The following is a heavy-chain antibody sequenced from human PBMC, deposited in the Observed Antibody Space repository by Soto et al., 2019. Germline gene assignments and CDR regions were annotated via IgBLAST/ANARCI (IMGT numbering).Heavy chain of an antibody. V-gene: IGHV3-23*01. CDR2: ISGSGGST. CDR1: GFTFSSYA. Sequence: GGSLRLSCAASGFTFSSYAMSWVRQAPGKGLEWVSAISGSGGSTYYADSVKGRFTISRDNSKNTLYLQMSSLRAEDTAVYLCAKLLGGDLWSGYIDFWGQGTLVTVSS. CDR3: AKLLGGDLWSGYIDF. J-gene: IGHJ4*02. D-gene: IGHD3-3*01.